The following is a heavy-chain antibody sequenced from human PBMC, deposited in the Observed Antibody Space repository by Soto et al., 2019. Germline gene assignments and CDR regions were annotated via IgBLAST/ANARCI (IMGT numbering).Heavy chain of an antibody. CDR1: GFTFSSYA. Sequence: QVQLVESGGGVVQPGRSLRLSCAASGFTFSSYAMHWVRQAPGKGLEWVAVISYDGSNKYYADSVKGRFTISRDNSKNTRYRQMISLRAEDPAVYYCAREGVFGYYFDYWGQGTLVTVSS. J-gene: IGHJ4*02. CDR3: AREGVFGYYFDY. V-gene: IGHV3-30-3*01. D-gene: IGHD3-10*01. CDR2: ISYDGSNK.